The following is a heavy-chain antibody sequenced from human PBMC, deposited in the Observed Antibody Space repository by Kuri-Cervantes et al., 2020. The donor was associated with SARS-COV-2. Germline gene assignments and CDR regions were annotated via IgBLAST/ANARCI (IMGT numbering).Heavy chain of an antibody. CDR3: TTLIDY. J-gene: IGHJ4*02. CDR1: TFTFSSCT. Sequence: GGSLRLSCAASTFTFSSCTMNYVRQAPGKGLESVSCSSSSSSAKYRAGSAKGRFTICRDNARNSLFLQMNSLKTEDTAVYYCTTLIDYWGQGALVTVSS. V-gene: IGHV3-48*01. CDR2: SSSSSSAK.